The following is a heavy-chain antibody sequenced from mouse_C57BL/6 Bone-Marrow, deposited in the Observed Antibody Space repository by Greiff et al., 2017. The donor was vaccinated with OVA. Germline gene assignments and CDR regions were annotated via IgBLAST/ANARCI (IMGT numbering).Heavy chain of an antibody. J-gene: IGHJ2*01. CDR2: IHPNSGST. CDR1: GYTFTSYW. V-gene: IGHV1-64*01. CDR3: ARRLATVVPFDY. D-gene: IGHD1-1*01. Sequence: QVQLQQPGAELVKPGASVKLSCKASGYTFTSYWMHWVKQRPGQGLEWIGMIHPNSGSTNYNEKFKSKATLTVDKSSSTAYMQLSSLTSEDSAVYYCARRLATVVPFDYWGKGTTLTVSS.